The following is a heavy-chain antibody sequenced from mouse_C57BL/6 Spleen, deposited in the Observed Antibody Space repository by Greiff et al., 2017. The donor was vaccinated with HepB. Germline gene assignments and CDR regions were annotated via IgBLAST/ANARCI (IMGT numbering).Heavy chain of an antibody. J-gene: IGHJ3*01. CDR2: IHPNSGST. CDR1: GYTFTSYW. V-gene: IGHV1-64*01. D-gene: IGHD2-3*01. Sequence: VQLQQPGAELVKPGASVKLSCTASGYTFTSYWMHWVKQRPGQGLEWIGMIHPNSGSTNYNEKFKSKATLTVDKSSSTAYMQLSSLTSEDSAVYYCARWDDGYYGFAYWGQGTLVTVSA. CDR3: ARWDDGYYGFAY.